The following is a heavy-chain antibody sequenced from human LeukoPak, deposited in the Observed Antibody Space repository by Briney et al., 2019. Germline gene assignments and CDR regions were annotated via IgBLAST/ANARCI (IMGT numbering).Heavy chain of an antibody. CDR2: LYYSGST. Sequence: SETLSLTCTVSGGSISSSSYYWGWIRQPPGKGLEWIGSLYYSGSTYYNPSLKSRVTISVDTSKNQFSLKLSSVTAADTAVYYCAREARYGVSSFLLNYFDYWGQGTLVTVSS. J-gene: IGHJ4*02. D-gene: IGHD2-15*01. CDR1: GGSISSSSYY. V-gene: IGHV4-39*07. CDR3: AREARYGVSSFLLNYFDY.